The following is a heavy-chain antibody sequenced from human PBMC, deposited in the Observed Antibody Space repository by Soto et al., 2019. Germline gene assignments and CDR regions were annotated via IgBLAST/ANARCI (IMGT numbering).Heavy chain of an antibody. CDR3: VTSSPFDL. CDR2: IKSKSDGGTA. D-gene: IGHD4-4*01. CDR1: GFTFSNGW. Sequence: PGGSLRLSCAASGFTFSNGWMNWVRQAPGKGLEWVGHIKSKSDGGTADYAAPVKGRFTISRDDSKSTVFLEMNSVTTEDTAFYYRVTSSPFDLWGQGTLVTVSS. J-gene: IGHJ4*02. V-gene: IGHV3-15*07.